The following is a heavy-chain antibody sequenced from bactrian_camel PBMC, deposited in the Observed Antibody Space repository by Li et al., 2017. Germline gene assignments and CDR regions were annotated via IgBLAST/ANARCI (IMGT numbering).Heavy chain of an antibody. CDR2: INSVGGTT. D-gene: IGHD6*01. Sequence: QLVESGGGLVQPGGSLRLSCVASGFTFSSYWVYWVRQAPGKGLEWVSAINSVGGTTDYADSVKGRFTISRDNAKNTVYLQMNSLKPEDTAVYTCVRDHYGRSWYAGDYWGQGTQVTVS. J-gene: IGHJ4*01. CDR1: GFTFSSYW. CDR3: VRDHYGRSWYAGDY. V-gene: IGHV3S25*01.